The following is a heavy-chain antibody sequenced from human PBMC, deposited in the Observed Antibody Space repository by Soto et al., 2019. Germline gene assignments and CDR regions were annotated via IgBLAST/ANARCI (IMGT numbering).Heavy chain of an antibody. D-gene: IGHD2-15*01. CDR1: GFTFSGST. J-gene: IGHJ1*01. CDR2: IRSKANDYAT. Sequence: EVQLVQSGGGLVQPGGSLKLSCAASGFTFSGSTVHWVRQASGEVLQWVGRIRSKANDYATTYIASVKGRFTISRDDSRNTAYLQMSDLKTEDTAVYYCTGGYCTGGTCYSGYFQHWGQGALVTVFS. CDR3: TGGYCTGGTCYSGYFQH. V-gene: IGHV3-73*02.